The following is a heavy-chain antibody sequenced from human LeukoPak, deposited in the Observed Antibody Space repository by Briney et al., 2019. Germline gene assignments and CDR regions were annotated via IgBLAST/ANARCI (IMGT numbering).Heavy chain of an antibody. CDR3: ARGAPHYDILTGYYPFDY. Sequence: GASVKVSCKASGYTFTGYYMHWVRQAPGQGLEWMGWINPNSGGTNYAQKFQGRVTMTRDTSISTACMELSRLRSDDTAVYYCARGAPHYDILTGYYPFDYWGQGTLVTVSS. V-gene: IGHV1-2*02. D-gene: IGHD3-9*01. CDR1: GYTFTGYY. CDR2: INPNSGGT. J-gene: IGHJ4*02.